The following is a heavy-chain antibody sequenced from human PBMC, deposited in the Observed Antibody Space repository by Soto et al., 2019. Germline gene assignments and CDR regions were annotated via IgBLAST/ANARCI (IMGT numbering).Heavy chain of an antibody. J-gene: IGHJ3*02. CDR1: GFSFSAYA. D-gene: IGHD2-8*01. CDR2: LFGNGGGI. CDR3: AKDAIANNGVWEPCDM. V-gene: IGHV3-23*01. Sequence: EVQLLESGGGLVQPGGSLRLSCAASGFSFSAYAMSWVRQAPGEGLQWVSGLFGNGGGIHYADSVRGRFTVSRDNSKNTLYLQMNSLRAEDTAVYYCAKDAIANNGVWEPCDMWGQGTEVTVSS.